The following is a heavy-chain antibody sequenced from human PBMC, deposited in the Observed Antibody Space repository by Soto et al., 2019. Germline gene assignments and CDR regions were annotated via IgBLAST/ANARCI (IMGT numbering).Heavy chain of an antibody. J-gene: IGHJ6*02. CDR2: INAGNGNT. V-gene: IGHV1-3*01. D-gene: IGHD2-2*03. CDR3: ARVPGYCSSTSCRSYGMDV. CDR1: GYTFTSYA. Sequence: ASVKVSCKASGYTFTSYAMHWVLQAPGQRPEWMGWINAGNGNTKYSQKFQGRVTITRDTSASTAYMELSSLRSEDTAVYYCARVPGYCSSTSCRSYGMDVWGQGTTVTVSS.